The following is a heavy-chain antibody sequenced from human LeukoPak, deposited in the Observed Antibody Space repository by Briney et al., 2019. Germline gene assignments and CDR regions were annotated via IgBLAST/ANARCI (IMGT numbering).Heavy chain of an antibody. CDR2: IYSGGST. V-gene: IGHV3-53*01. J-gene: IGHJ3*02. CDR1: GFTVSSNY. Sequence: PGGSLRLSCAASGFTVSSNYMSWVRQAPGKGLEWVSIIYSGGSTYYADSVKGRFTISRDNSKNTLYLQMNSLRAEDTAVYYCARDYYDSSGYYPHDAFDIWGQGTMVTVSS. D-gene: IGHD3-22*01. CDR3: ARDYYDSSGYYPHDAFDI.